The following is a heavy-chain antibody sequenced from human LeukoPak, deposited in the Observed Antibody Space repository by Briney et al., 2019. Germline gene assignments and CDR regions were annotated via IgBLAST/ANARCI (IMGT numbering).Heavy chain of an antibody. D-gene: IGHD3-10*01. CDR3: ARDRRYGSGPYFWFDP. CDR1: GGSFSGYY. V-gene: IGHV4-34*01. Sequence: KPSETLSLTCAVYGGSFSGYYWSWIRQPPGKGLEWIGEINHSGSTNYNPSLKSRVTISVDTSKNQFSLKLSSVTAADTAVYYCARDRRYGSGPYFWFDPWGQGTLVTVSS. J-gene: IGHJ5*02. CDR2: INHSGST.